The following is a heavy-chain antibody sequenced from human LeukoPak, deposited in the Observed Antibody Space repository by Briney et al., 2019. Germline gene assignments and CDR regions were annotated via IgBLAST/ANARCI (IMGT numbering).Heavy chain of an antibody. D-gene: IGHD6-19*01. CDR1: GYTFTSYA. J-gene: IGHJ1*01. V-gene: IGHV1-18*01. CDR2: ISLYNPKT. CDR3: ARLGVAGDPSSAEYFQH. Sequence: ASVKDSCKASGYTFTSYAITWVRQAPGQGLDWMGWISLYNPKTNYAQKFQGRVTMTTDTSTSTAYMELMSLRSDDTAVYYCARLGVAGDPSSAEYFQHWGQGTLVIVSP.